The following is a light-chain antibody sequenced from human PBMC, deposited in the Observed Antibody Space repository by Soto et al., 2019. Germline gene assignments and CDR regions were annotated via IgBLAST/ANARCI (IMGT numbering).Light chain of an antibody. CDR1: SSNIGAGYD. CDR2: GNS. CDR3: QSYDSSLSGSWV. J-gene: IGLJ3*02. V-gene: IGLV1-40*01. Sequence: QSVLTQPPSVSGAPGQRVTISCTGSSSNIGAGYDVHWYQHLPGTAPKLLISGNSNPPSRVPERFSGSKSGTSAYLAINGLQAEDEADYYCQSYDSSLSGSWVFGGGTKLTVL.